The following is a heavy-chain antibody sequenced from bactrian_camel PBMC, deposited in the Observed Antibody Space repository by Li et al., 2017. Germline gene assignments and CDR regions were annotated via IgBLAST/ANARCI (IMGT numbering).Heavy chain of an antibody. CDR2: IIGVTGST. CDR1: GYTYSSYC. D-gene: IGHD3*01. CDR3: AADQHVCYSGSWSSYPWGY. V-gene: IGHV3S26*01. Sequence: HVQLVESGGGPVQAGGSLRLSCAASGYTYSSYCMGWFRQAPGKEREGVAIIGVTGSTRYADSVKGRFTISKDIAKNTLYLQMNSLKPEDTAMYYCAADQHVCYSGSWSSYPWGYWGQGTQVTVS. J-gene: IGHJ6*01.